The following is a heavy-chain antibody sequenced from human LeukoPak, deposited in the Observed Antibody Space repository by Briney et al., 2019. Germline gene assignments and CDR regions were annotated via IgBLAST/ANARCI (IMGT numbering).Heavy chain of an antibody. CDR1: GGSISSYY. CDR3: ARRGGYSYFDY. CDR2: IYYSGST. Sequence: PSETLSLTCTVSGGSISSYYWSWLRQPPGKGLEWIGYIYYSGSTNYNPSLKSRVTISVDTSKNQFSLKLSSVTAADTAVYYCARRGGYSYFDYWGQGTLVTVSS. J-gene: IGHJ4*02. D-gene: IGHD5-12*01. V-gene: IGHV4-59*01.